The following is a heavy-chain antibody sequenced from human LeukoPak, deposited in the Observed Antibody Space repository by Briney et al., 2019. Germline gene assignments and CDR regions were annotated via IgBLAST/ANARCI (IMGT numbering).Heavy chain of an antibody. V-gene: IGHV3-23*01. J-gene: IGHJ4*02. CDR1: GFTFSSYS. CDR3: AKDYDFWSGYYAY. Sequence: PGGSLRLSCAASGFTFSSYSMSWVRQAPGKGLEWVSAISGSGGSTYYADSVKGRFTISRDNSKNTLYLQMNSLRAEDTAVYYCAKDYDFWSGYYAYWGQGTLVTVSS. CDR2: ISGSGGST. D-gene: IGHD3-3*01.